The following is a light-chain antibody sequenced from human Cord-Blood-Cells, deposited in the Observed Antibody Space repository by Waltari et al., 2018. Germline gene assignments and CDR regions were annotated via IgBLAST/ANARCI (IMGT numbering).Light chain of an antibody. V-gene: IGLV2-8*01. J-gene: IGLJ3*02. CDR3: SSYAGSNNWV. CDR2: EVS. CDR1: SSDVGGYNY. Sequence: QSALTQPPSASGSPGQSVTISCTGTSSDVGGYNYVSLYQQHPGKAPELMIYEVSKRPSGVPDRFSGSKSGNTASLTVSGVQAEDEADYYCSSYAGSNNWVFGGGTKLTVL.